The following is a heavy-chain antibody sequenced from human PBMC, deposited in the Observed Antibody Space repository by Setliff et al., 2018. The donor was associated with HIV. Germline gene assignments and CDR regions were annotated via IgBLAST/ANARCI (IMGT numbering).Heavy chain of an antibody. V-gene: IGHV1-8*03. CDR2: MNPKSGNT. D-gene: IGHD3-3*01. J-gene: IGHJ2*01. Sequence: ASVKVSCKASGYTLTQSDINWVRQATGQSPEWMGWMNPKSGNTGYKQTFQDRITITRDTSINTIHMELKSLTSEDTAVYYCARSGPRDHDFWYDQSRRYFDLWGRGTLVTVSS. CDR1: GYTLTQSD. CDR3: ARSGPRDHDFWYDQSRRYFDL.